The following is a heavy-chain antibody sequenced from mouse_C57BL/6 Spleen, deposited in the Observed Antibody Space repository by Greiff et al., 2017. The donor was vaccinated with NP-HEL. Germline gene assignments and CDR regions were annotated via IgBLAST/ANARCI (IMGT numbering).Heavy chain of an antibody. V-gene: IGHV5-4*01. CDR1: GFTFSSYA. J-gene: IGHJ4*01. CDR3: ARDQTGTSAMDY. Sequence: EVMLVESGGGLVKPGGSLKLSCAASGFTFSSYAMSWVRQTPEKRLEWVATISDGGSYTYYPDNVKGRFTISRDNAKNNLYLQMSHLKSEDTAMYYCARDQTGTSAMDYWGQGTSVTVSS. CDR2: ISDGGSYT. D-gene: IGHD4-1*01.